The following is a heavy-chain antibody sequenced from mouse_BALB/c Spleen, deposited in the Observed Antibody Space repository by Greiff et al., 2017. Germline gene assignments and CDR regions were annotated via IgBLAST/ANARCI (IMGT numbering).Heavy chain of an antibody. D-gene: IGHD1-1*01. CDR2: IYTGSGNT. Sequence: VQLQQSGAELVRPGTSVKISCKASGYAFTNYWLGWVKQRPGHGLEWIGDIYTGSGNTYYNEKFKGKATLTADKASSIAYMHLSSLTSEYSAVYFYARRDYGSNYWYFDVWGAGTTVTVSS. J-gene: IGHJ1*01. CDR3: ARRDYGSNYWYFDV. V-gene: IGHV1-63*01. CDR1: GYAFTNYW.